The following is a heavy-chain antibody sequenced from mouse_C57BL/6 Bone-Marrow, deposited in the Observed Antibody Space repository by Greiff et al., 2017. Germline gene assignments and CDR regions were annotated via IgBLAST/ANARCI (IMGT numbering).Heavy chain of an antibody. CDR1: GYTFTSYG. Sequence: VQGVESGAELARPGASVKLSCKASGYTFTSYGISWVKQRTGQGLEWIGEIYPRSGNTYYNEKFKGKATLTADKSSSTADMELRSLTSEDSAVYFCAREDYSNRFAYWGQGTLVTVSA. D-gene: IGHD2-5*01. CDR3: AREDYSNRFAY. CDR2: IYPRSGNT. J-gene: IGHJ3*01. V-gene: IGHV1-81*01.